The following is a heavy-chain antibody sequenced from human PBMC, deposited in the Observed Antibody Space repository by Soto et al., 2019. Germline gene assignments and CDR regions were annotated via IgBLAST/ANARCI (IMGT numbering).Heavy chain of an antibody. V-gene: IGHV3-15*07. Sequence: GGSLRLSCAASGFTFSNAWMNWVRQAPGKGLEWVGRIKSKTDGGTTDYAAPVKGRFTISRDDSKNTLYLQMNSLKTEDTAVYYCTTHYDFWGQDAFDIWGQGTMVTVSS. CDR2: IKSKTDGGTT. D-gene: IGHD3-3*01. CDR1: GFTFSNAW. J-gene: IGHJ3*02. CDR3: TTHYDFWGQDAFDI.